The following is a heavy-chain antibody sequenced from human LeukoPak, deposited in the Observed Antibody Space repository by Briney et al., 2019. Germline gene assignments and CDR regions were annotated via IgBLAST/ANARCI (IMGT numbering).Heavy chain of an antibody. CDR1: GGTFSSYA. Sequence: ASVKVSCKASGGTFSSYAISWVRQAPGQGLEWMGWISAYNGNTNYAQKLQGRVTMTTDTSTSTAYMELRSLRSDDTAVYYCARGARTIFGVATSEMDVWGKGTTVTVSS. D-gene: IGHD3-3*01. J-gene: IGHJ6*04. CDR2: ISAYNGNT. V-gene: IGHV1-18*01. CDR3: ARGARTIFGVATSEMDV.